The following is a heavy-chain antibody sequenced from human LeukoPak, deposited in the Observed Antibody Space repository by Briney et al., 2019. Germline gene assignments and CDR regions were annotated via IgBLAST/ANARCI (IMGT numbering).Heavy chain of an antibody. J-gene: IGHJ3*02. CDR2: INPNSGGT. V-gene: IGHV1-2*02. CDR3: ARWRFGVVIHDAFDI. D-gene: IGHD3-3*01. CDR1: GYTFTGYY. Sequence: ASVKVSCKASGYTFTGYYMHWVRQAPGQGLEWMGWINPNSGGTNYAQKFQGRVTMTRDTSISTAYMELSRLRSDDTAVYYCARWRFGVVIHDAFDIWGQGTMVTVSP.